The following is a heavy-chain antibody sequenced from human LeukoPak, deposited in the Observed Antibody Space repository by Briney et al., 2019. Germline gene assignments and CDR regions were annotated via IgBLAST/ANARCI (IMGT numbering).Heavy chain of an antibody. J-gene: IGHJ4*02. Sequence: SQTLSLTCAISGDSVSNNSATWNWIRQSPSRGLEWLGRTYYSYKWYTNYALSVKSRITLNPDTSENQFSLQLNSVTPEDTAVYYCVRGSTTKFHFWGQGTLVTVSS. CDR2: TYYSYKWYT. V-gene: IGHV6-1*01. CDR1: GDSVSNNSAT. CDR3: VRGSTTKFHF. D-gene: IGHD5/OR15-5a*01.